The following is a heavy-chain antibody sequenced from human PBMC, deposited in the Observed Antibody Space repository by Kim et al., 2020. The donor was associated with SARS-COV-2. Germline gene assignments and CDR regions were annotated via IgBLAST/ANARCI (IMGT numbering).Heavy chain of an antibody. CDR2: IYYSGST. J-gene: IGHJ4*02. Sequence: SETLSLTCTVSGGSISSSSYYWGWIRQPPGKGLEWIGSIYYSGSTYYNPSLKSRVTISVDTSKNQFSLKLSSVTAADTAVYYCARLPRGYSNSGYFDYWGQGTLVTVSS. CDR1: GGSISSSSYY. V-gene: IGHV4-39*01. D-gene: IGHD5-18*01. CDR3: ARLPRGYSNSGYFDY.